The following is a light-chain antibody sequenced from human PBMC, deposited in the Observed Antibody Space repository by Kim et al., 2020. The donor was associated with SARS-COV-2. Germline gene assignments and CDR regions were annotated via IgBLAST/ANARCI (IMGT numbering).Light chain of an antibody. J-gene: IGLJ3*02. V-gene: IGLV2-14*01. CDR1: SSDVGAYDH. CDR2: EVN. Sequence: QSALTQPASVSGSPEQSITISCTGSSSDVGAYDHVAWYQQYPGKAPQLMIYEVNKRPSGVSARFSGFKFGNTASLTISGLQAEDEADYYCSSYTTTSTWVFGGGTQLTVL. CDR3: SSYTTTSTWV.